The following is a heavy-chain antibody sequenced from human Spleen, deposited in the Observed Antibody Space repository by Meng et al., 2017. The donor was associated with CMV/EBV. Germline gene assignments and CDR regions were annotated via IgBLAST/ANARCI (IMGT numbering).Heavy chain of an antibody. CDR2: ISSSSSYI. CDR1: GFTFSSYS. D-gene: IGHD2-21*01. CDR3: AKYSAVGERLYYFDY. Sequence: GGSLRLSCAASGFTFSSYSMNWVRQAPGKGLEWVSSISSSSSYIYYADSVKGRFTISRDNAKNSLYLQMNSLRAEDTAVYYCAKYSAVGERLYYFDYWGQGTLVTVSS. V-gene: IGHV3-21*01. J-gene: IGHJ4*02.